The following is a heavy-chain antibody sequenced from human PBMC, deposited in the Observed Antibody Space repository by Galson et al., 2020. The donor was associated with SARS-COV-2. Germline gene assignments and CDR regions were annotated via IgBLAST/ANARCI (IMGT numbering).Heavy chain of an antibody. CDR2: ISNYNYR. CDR3: ARDRIPLHY. D-gene: IGHD2-2*02. CDR1: GFIFSNFS. J-gene: IGHJ4*02. Sequence: GGSLRLSCATSGFIFSNFSMNWVRHAPGKGLEWISFISNYNYRYYADSAKGRFTISRDNARNSLFLQMNSLGLEDTAVYYCARDRIPLHYLGQGVLVNVSS. V-gene: IGHV3-21*01.